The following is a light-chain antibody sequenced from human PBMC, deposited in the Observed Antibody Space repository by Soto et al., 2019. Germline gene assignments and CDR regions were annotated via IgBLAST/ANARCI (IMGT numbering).Light chain of an antibody. Sequence: QSVLTQPPSASGTPGQRVTISCSGRSANIGTNFVCWYQHLPGMAPRLLIYSNNQRPSGVPDRFSGSKSGTSASLAISGLRSEDEGDYYCVSWDDSLSGLVFGTGTKVTVL. J-gene: IGLJ1*01. CDR3: VSWDDSLSGLV. CDR1: SANIGTNF. V-gene: IGLV1-47*02. CDR2: SNN.